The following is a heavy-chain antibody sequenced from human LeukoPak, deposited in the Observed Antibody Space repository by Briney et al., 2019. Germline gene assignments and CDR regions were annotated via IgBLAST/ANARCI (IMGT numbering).Heavy chain of an antibody. Sequence: GGSLRLSCAASGFTFSNYDMSWVRQAPGKGLEWVSSISDSGGSTYYADSVKGRFTISRDNSKNTLYLQMTNLRAADTAVYYCAKDLSRAVAADWFDPWDQGSQVTVSS. D-gene: IGHD6-19*01. V-gene: IGHV3-23*01. CDR3: AKDLSRAVAADWFDP. CDR2: ISDSGGST. J-gene: IGHJ5*02. CDR1: GFTFSNYD.